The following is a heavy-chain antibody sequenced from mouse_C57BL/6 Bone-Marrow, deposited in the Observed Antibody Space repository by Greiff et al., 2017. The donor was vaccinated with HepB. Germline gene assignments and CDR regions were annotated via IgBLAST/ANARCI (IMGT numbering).Heavy chain of an antibody. Sequence: EVKVEESGGGLVKPGGSLKLSCAASGFTFSDYGMHWVRQAPEKGLEWVAYISSGSSTIYYADTVKGRFTISRDNAKNTLFLQMTSLRSEDTAMYYCANYYGSSYDYAMDYWGQGTSVTVSS. J-gene: IGHJ4*01. CDR2: ISSGSSTI. D-gene: IGHD1-1*01. CDR1: GFTFSDYG. V-gene: IGHV5-17*01. CDR3: ANYYGSSYDYAMDY.